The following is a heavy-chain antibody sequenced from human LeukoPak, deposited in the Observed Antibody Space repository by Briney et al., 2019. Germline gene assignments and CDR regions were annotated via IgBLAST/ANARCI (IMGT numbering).Heavy chain of an antibody. J-gene: IGHJ6*02. D-gene: IGHD3-3*01. Sequence: ASVKVPCKASGYTFTSYAMNWVRQAPGQGLEWMGWINTNTGNPTYAQGFTGRFVFSLDTSVSTAYLQISSLKAEDTAVYYCARWHYDFWSGYYAPPHYYYGMDVWGQGTTVTVSS. CDR1: GYTFTSYA. CDR3: ARWHYDFWSGYYAPPHYYYGMDV. V-gene: IGHV7-4-1*02. CDR2: INTNTGNP.